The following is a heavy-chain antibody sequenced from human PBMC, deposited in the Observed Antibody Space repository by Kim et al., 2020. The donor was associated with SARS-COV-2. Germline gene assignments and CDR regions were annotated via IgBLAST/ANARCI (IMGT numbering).Heavy chain of an antibody. J-gene: IGHJ4*02. D-gene: IGHD5-18*01. Sequence: GGSLRLSCAASGFTFSSYGMHWVRQAPGKGLEWVAVIWYDGSNKYYADSVKGRFTISRDNSKNTLYLQMNSLRAEDTAVYYCAREYHTDTGYFFWGQGTLVTVSS. CDR1: GFTFSSYG. V-gene: IGHV3-33*01. CDR2: IWYDGSNK. CDR3: AREYHTDTGYFF.